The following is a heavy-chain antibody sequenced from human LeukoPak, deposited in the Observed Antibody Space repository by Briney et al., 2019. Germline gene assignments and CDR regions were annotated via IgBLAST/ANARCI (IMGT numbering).Heavy chain of an antibody. V-gene: IGHV3-23*01. CDR2: ISGSGGST. J-gene: IGHJ4*02. CDR3: ASLQGDITLNDY. Sequence: GGSLRLSCAASGFTFSSYAMSWVRQAPGKGLEWVSAISGSGGSTYYADSVRGRFTISRDNSKNTLYLQMNSLRAEDTAVYYCASLQGDITLNDYWGQGTLVTVSS. D-gene: IGHD2-21*01. CDR1: GFTFSSYA.